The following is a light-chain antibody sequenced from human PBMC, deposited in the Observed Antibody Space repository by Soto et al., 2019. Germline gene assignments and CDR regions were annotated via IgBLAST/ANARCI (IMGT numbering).Light chain of an antibody. CDR2: KAS. CDR3: QQYDSYSPT. CDR1: QSINSW. Sequence: DIQMTQSPSTLSASVGDRVTITCRASQSINSWLAWYHQKPGKAPKLLIYKASSLESGVPSRFSGGGSGTEFTLTISSLQPDDFATYYCQQYDSYSPTFGQGTKLEIK. J-gene: IGKJ2*01. V-gene: IGKV1-5*03.